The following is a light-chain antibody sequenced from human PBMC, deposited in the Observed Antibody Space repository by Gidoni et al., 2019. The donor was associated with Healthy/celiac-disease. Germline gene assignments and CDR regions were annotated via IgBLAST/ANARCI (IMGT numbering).Light chain of an antibody. V-gene: IGLV2-14*01. Sequence: SALTQPASVSGSPGQSITISCTGTSSDVGGYNYVSWYQQHPGQAPKLMIYEVSNRPSGVSNRFSGSKSGNTASLTISGLQADDESDYYCSSYTSSSTPHVVFGGGTKLTVL. CDR3: SSYTSSSTPHVV. J-gene: IGLJ2*01. CDR2: EVS. CDR1: SSDVGGYNY.